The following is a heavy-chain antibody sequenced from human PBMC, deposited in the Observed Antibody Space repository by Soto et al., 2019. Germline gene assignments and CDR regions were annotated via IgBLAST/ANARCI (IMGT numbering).Heavy chain of an antibody. J-gene: IGHJ4*02. CDR3: AHTRSITYFGGGGDFDY. V-gene: IGHV2-5*02. CDR2: IYWDDEK. Sequence: QITLKESGPTLVKPTQTLTLTCSFSGFSLTNSGVGVGWIRQPPGKALEWLAFIYWDDEKHYRPSLQSRLTVTKDPGKDPVVPTMTNMDPVDTTTYFFAHTRSITYFGGGGDFDYWGQGTLVIVSS. CDR1: GFSLTNSGVG. D-gene: IGHD3-16*01.